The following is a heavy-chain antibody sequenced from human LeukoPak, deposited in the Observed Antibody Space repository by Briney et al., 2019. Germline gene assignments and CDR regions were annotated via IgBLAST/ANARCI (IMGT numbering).Heavy chain of an antibody. CDR2: INHSGST. D-gene: IGHD4-23*01. CDR1: GGSFSGYY. V-gene: IGHV4-34*01. CDR3: AGGYYGGNSDPPPAPEFEY. J-gene: IGHJ4*02. Sequence: SETLSLTCAVYGGSFSGYYWSWIRQPPGKGLEWIGEINHSGSTNYNPSLKSRVTISVDTSKNQFSLKLSSVTAADTAVYYCAGGYYGGNSDPPPAPEFEYWGQGPLLTVSS.